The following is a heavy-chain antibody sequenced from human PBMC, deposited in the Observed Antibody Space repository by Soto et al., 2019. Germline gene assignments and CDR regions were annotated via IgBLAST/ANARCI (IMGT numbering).Heavy chain of an antibody. CDR2: IHYSGST. D-gene: IGHD2-21*01. CDR3: TRGGDPYKTGH. V-gene: IGHV4-61*01. Sequence: SETLSLTCTVSGGSISSGCSYWSWIRQPPGKGLEWIGFIHYSGSTNYNSSLKGRVTMSVDTSKNQFSLKLTSVNTADTAIYYCTRGGDPYKTGHWGQGTLVTVSS. J-gene: IGHJ4*02. CDR1: GGSISSGCSY.